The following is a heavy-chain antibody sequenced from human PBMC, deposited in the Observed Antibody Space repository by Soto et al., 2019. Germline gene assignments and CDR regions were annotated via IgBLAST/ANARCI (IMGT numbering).Heavy chain of an antibody. V-gene: IGHV1-2*02. J-gene: IGHJ6*02. CDR3: ARMWDYKYGMDV. Sequence: ASVRVACKTSGYIFTDYYMHWVRQAPGQGLEWMGWINPKSGGTKYAQKFQGRLTMTRDTSISTASMELRGLKSDDTAVYYCARMWDYKYGMDVWGQGTTVTVSS. D-gene: IGHD1-26*01. CDR2: INPKSGGT. CDR1: GYIFTDYY.